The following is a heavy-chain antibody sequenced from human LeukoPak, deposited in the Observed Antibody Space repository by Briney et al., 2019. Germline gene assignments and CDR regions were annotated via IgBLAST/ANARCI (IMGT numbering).Heavy chain of an antibody. J-gene: IGHJ4*02. Sequence: SQTLSLTCAISEDSVSSNTVSWNWIRQSPSRGLEWLGRTFYKSKWDNDYASSVESRITISPDTSKNQFSLHLSSVTPEDTAVYYCVRDGHWKYDYWGQGTLVTVSS. V-gene: IGHV6-1*01. CDR1: EDSVSSNTVS. D-gene: IGHD1-1*01. CDR2: TFYKSKWDN. CDR3: VRDGHWKYDY.